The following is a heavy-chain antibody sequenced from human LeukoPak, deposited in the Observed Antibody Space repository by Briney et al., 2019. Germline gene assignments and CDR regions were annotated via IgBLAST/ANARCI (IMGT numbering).Heavy chain of an antibody. CDR2: ISGDSSNT. CDR3: ARATGTWGHDGFDI. V-gene: IGHV1-18*01. D-gene: IGHD3-16*01. CDR1: GYTFMSHG. J-gene: IGHJ3*02. Sequence: ASLKVSCKAYGYTFMSHGISWVRQAPGQGLEWMGWISGDSSNTNYAQRLQGRVTMNTDTSTTTAYMELRSLRSDDTAVYYCARATGTWGHDGFDIWGQGTMVTVSS.